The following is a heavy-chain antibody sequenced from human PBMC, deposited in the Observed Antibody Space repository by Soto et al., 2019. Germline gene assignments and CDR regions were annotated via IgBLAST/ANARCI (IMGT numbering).Heavy chain of an antibody. D-gene: IGHD3-10*01. V-gene: IGHV3-15*01. Sequence: PGGSLRLSCAASGFTFSNAWMSWVRQAPGKGLEWVGRIKSKTDGGTTDYAAPVKGRFTISRDDSKNTLYLQMNSLKTEDTAVYYGTTDKGLGFGSWRVWGKGTSDTVSS. CDR3: TTDKGLGFGSWRV. CDR2: IKSKTDGGTT. CDR1: GFTFSNAW. J-gene: IGHJ6*04.